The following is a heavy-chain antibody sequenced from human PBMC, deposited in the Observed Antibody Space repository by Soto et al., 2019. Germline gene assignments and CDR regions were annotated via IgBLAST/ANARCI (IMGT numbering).Heavy chain of an antibody. Sequence: ESGGGLIQPGGSLRLSCAASGFTFNAYAMTWVRQAPWKGLEWVSAIGGSGGNRYYADSVRGRFTISRDNSKDTVDLQMNSLRVEDTAVYYSARVASDYIISVDNWGQGILVTVSS. J-gene: IGHJ4*01. CDR3: ARVASDYIISVDN. D-gene: IGHD4-4*01. V-gene: IGHV3-23*01. CDR2: IGGSGGNR. CDR1: GFTFNAYA.